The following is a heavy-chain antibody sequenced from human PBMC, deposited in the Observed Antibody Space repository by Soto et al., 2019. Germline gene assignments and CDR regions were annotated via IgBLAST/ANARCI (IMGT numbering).Heavy chain of an antibody. CDR2: IYYSGST. V-gene: IGHV4-59*01. J-gene: IGHJ4*02. Sequence: SETLSLTCTVSGGSISSYYWSWIRQPPGKGLEWIGYIYYSGSTNYNPSLKSRVTISVDTSKNQFSLKLSSVTAADTAVYYCARDLGGYCSSTSCPFDYWGQGTLVTVSS. CDR1: GGSISSYY. D-gene: IGHD2-2*01. CDR3: ARDLGGYCSSTSCPFDY.